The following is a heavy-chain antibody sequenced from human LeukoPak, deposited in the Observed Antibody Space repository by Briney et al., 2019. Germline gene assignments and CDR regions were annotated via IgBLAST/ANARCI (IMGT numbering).Heavy chain of an antibody. J-gene: IGHJ4*02. CDR3: AREDRGVFDY. CDR1: GGSISSGGYY. CDR2: IYYSGST. Sequence: SETLSLTCTVSGGSISSGGYYWSWIRRHPGTGLEWVGYIYYSGSTYYNPSLKSRVTISVDTSKNQFSLKLSSVTAADTAVYYCAREDRGVFDYWGQGTLVTVSS. D-gene: IGHD3-10*01. V-gene: IGHV4-31*03.